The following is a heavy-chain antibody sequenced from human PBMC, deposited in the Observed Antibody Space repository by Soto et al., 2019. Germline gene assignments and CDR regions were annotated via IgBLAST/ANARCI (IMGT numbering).Heavy chain of an antibody. J-gene: IGHJ5*02. V-gene: IGHV1-18*01. Sequence: GASVKVSCKASGYTFTIYGISWVRQAPGQGLEWMGWISAYNGNTNYAQKLQGRVTMTTDTSTSTAYMELRSLRSDDTAVYYCARALRYYYDSSGYGWFDPWGQGTLVTVSS. CDR3: ARALRYYYDSSGYGWFDP. CDR1: GYTFTIYG. D-gene: IGHD3-22*01. CDR2: ISAYNGNT.